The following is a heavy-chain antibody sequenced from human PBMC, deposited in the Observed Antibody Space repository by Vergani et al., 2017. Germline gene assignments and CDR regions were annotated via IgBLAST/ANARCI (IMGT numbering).Heavy chain of an antibody. CDR3: ARGVFTLGSSWYLGRVPNWFDP. V-gene: IGHV4-34*01. Sequence: QVQLQQWGAGLLKPSETLSLTCAVYGGSFSGYYWSWIRQPPGKGLEWSGEINHSGSTNYNPSLKSRVTISVDTSQNQFSLKLISVTAADTAVDYCARGVFTLGSSWYLGRVPNWFDPWGQGTLVTVAS. D-gene: IGHD6-13*01. J-gene: IGHJ5*02. CDR2: INHSGST. CDR1: GGSFSGYY.